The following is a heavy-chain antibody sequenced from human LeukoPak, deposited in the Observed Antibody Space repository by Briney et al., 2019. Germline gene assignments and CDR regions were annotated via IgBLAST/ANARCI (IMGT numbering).Heavy chain of an antibody. CDR3: AREPRVVIAPEYYFDY. D-gene: IGHD2-21*01. Sequence: NPSETLSLTCTVSGGSISSGGYYWSWIRQHPGKGLEWIGYIYYSGSTYYNPSLESRVTISVDTSKNQFSLKLSSVTAADTAVYYCAREPRVVIAPEYYFDYWGQGTLVTVSS. CDR1: GGSISSGGYY. J-gene: IGHJ4*02. V-gene: IGHV4-31*03. CDR2: IYYSGST.